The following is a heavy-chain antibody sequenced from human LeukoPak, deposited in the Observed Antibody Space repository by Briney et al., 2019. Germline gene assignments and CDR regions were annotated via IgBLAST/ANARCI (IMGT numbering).Heavy chain of an antibody. D-gene: IGHD5-24*01. J-gene: IGHJ4*02. CDR3: ARYRRDGYNE. CDR1: GFTFSNYW. CDR2: IYYSGST. Sequence: GSLRLSCAASGFTFSNYWMHWVRQPPGKGLEWIGSIYYSGSTYYNPSLKSRITISIDTSKNQFSLKLSSVTAADTAIYYCARYRRDGYNEWGQGTLVTVSS. V-gene: IGHV4-39*01.